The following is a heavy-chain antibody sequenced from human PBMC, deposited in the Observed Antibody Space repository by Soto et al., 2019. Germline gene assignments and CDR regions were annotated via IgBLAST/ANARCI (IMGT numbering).Heavy chain of an antibody. CDR1: GYSISSSNW. Sequence: SETLSLTCAVSGYSISSSNWWGWIRQPPGKGLEWIGYIYYSGTTYYNSSLKSRVTMSVDTSKIQFSLKLTSVTAVDTAVYYCARREIQGPIDYWGQGTLVTVS. J-gene: IGHJ4*02. V-gene: IGHV4-28*01. D-gene: IGHD1-26*01. CDR2: IYYSGTT. CDR3: ARREIQGPIDY.